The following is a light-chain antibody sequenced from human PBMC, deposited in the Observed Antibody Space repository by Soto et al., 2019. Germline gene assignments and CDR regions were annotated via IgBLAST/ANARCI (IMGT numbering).Light chain of an antibody. J-gene: IGKJ1*01. V-gene: IGKV3-20*01. CDR3: HQYSSSRRT. CDR1: QSVSSNF. Sequence: EIVLTQSPGTLSLSPVERVTLSCMASQSVSSNFLAWYQQKPGQAPRLLIYGASNRAAGIPDRFSGSGSGTGFTLTISRLEPEDFAVYYCHQYSSSRRTFGQGTKVDIK. CDR2: GAS.